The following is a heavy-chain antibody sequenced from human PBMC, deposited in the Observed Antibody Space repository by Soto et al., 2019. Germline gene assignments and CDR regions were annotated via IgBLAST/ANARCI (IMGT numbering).Heavy chain of an antibody. CDR2: ISAYNGNT. D-gene: IGHD1-20*01. CDR3: ARVQLYNWNLYGMDV. J-gene: IGHJ6*02. Sequence: ASVNVSCKSSGYTFTSYCISWVRQAPGQGLEWMGWISAYNGNTNYAQKLQGRVTMTTDTSTSTAYMELRSLRSDDTAVYYCARVQLYNWNLYGMDVWGQGTTVTVSS. CDR1: GYTFTSYC. V-gene: IGHV1-18*04.